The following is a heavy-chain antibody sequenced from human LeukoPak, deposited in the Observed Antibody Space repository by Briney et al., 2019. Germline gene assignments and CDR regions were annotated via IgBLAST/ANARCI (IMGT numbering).Heavy chain of an antibody. Sequence: PGGSLRLSCVASGFAFSVYGMHWVRQAPGKGLEWVAVIWYDGSNEYSADSVKGRFTISRDNSKNTLYPQMNSLRAEDTAVYYCARDNPSRGWFDPWGQGTLVTVSS. D-gene: IGHD5-24*01. CDR1: GFAFSVYG. J-gene: IGHJ5*02. CDR3: ARDNPSRGWFDP. CDR2: IWYDGSNE. V-gene: IGHV3-33*01.